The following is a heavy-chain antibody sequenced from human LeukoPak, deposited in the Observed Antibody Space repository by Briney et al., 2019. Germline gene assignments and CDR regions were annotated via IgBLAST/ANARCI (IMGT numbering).Heavy chain of an antibody. CDR2: IYYSGST. CDR3: ARPGRHQGPIDY. Sequence: AETLSLTCTVSGVSINSYYWTWLRQPPGKGVEWIGSIYYSGSTYYNPSLKSRVTIYVDTSKKQCALKQSSVTAADPAVYYCARPGRHQGPIDYWGQGTLVTVSS. D-gene: IGHD2-2*01. CDR1: GVSINSYY. J-gene: IGHJ4*02. V-gene: IGHV4-59*05.